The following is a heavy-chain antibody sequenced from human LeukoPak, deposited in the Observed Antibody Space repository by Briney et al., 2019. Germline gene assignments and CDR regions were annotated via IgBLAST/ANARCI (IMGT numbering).Heavy chain of an antibody. CDR2: IRHDGSNE. D-gene: IGHD5-24*01. CDR3: AKGPERWLQLEAFDI. Sequence: PGGSLRLSCVASGFTFSNSDMHWVRQAPGKGLEWVAFIRHDGSNEYHADSVKGRFTISGDNSKNTLYLQMNSLRVDDTAVYYCAKGPERWLQLEAFDIWGQGTMVTVSS. J-gene: IGHJ3*02. V-gene: IGHV3-30*02. CDR1: GFTFSNSD.